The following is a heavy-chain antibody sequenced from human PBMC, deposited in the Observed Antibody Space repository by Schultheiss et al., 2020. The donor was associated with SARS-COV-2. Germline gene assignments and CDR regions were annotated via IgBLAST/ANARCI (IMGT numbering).Heavy chain of an antibody. Sequence: GGSLRLSCAASGFTFSSYWMSWVRQAPGKGLEWVSAISGSGGSTYYADSVKGRFTISRDNSKNTLYLQMNSLRAEDTAVYYCARDGPRGGYDSSGYSRYYYYGMDVWGQGTTVTVSS. CDR2: ISGSGGST. CDR1: GFTFSSYW. D-gene: IGHD3-22*01. CDR3: ARDGPRGGYDSSGYSRYYYYGMDV. V-gene: IGHV3-23*01. J-gene: IGHJ6*02.